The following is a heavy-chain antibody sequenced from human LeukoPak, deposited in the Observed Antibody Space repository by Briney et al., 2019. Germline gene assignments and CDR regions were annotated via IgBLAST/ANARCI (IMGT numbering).Heavy chain of an antibody. V-gene: IGHV3-30*02. CDR2: IRYDESHK. CDR1: GFGFSGYG. D-gene: IGHD6-6*01. J-gene: IGHJ6*02. CDR3: AKDPSIAGTYGMDV. Sequence: GGSLRLSCEASGFGFSGYGMHWVRQAPGKGLVWGAYIRYDESHKDYLDSVTGRFTISRDNSRSTLYLQMNNLRAEDTAVYYCAKDPSIAGTYGMDVWGQGTTVTVSS.